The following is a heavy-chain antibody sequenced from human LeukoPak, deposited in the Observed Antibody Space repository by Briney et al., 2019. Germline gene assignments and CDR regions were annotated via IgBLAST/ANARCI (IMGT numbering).Heavy chain of an antibody. CDR1: GYIFTPHH. CDR2: VSAANNP. J-gene: IGHJ4*02. CDR3: AMSVEMPPIPSFDY. Sequence: ASVTVSCKTSGYIFTPHHIHWMRQAPGQGLELLGWVSAANNPEYSQKFQGRVVITRDASATTSYLELNSLRSEDTAVYYCAMSVEMPPIPSFDYWGQGTLVTVSS. D-gene: IGHD5-24*01. V-gene: IGHV1-3*01.